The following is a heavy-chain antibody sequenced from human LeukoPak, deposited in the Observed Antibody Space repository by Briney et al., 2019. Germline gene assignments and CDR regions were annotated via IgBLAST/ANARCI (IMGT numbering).Heavy chain of an antibody. J-gene: IGHJ4*02. Sequence: SVKASCKASGGTFSSYAISWVRQAPGQGLEWMGGIIPIFGTANYAQKFQGRVTITADESTSTAYMELSSLRSEDTAVYYCARAVGDYVWGSYRLLDYWGQGTLVTVSS. CDR2: IIPIFGTA. CDR1: GGTFSSYA. D-gene: IGHD3-16*02. CDR3: ARAVGDYVWGSYRLLDY. V-gene: IGHV1-69*01.